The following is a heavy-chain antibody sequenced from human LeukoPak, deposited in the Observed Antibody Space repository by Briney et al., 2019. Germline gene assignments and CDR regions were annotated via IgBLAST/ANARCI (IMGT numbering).Heavy chain of an antibody. V-gene: IGHV4-59*01. CDR2: IYYSGST. CDR1: VGSLSSYY. Sequence: PESLSVTCVDPVGSLSSYYPRWMRETPRKGLEWIGYIYYSGSTNYNPSLKSRVTISVDTSKNQFSLKLSSVTAADTAVYYCASSSSYYYYGMDVWGQGTTVTVSS. CDR3: ASSSSYYYYGMDV. D-gene: IGHD6-6*01. J-gene: IGHJ6*02.